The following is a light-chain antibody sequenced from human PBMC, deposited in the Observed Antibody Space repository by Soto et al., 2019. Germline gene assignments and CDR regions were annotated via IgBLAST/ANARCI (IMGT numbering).Light chain of an antibody. CDR1: QDNGNY. CDR3: QQYDNLPSFT. V-gene: IGKV1-33*01. Sequence: DIQMTQSPSSLSASAGDRVTITCQASQDNGNYLNWYQQKPGKAPKLLIYDTSNLETGVPSRFSGSRSGTDFTFTISSLQPEDIATYYCQQYDNLPSFTFGPGTKVDFK. J-gene: IGKJ3*01. CDR2: DTS.